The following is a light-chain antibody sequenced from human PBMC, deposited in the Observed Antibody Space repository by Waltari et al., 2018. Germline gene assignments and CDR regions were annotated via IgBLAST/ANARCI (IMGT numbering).Light chain of an antibody. CDR3: CSYAGSDTYV. CDR2: DVT. J-gene: IGLJ1*01. Sequence: ALTQPRSVSGSPGQSVAISCTGTSSDVGGYNYVSWYQQHPGKAPKIIIYDVTKRPSGVPDRFSGSTSGNTASLTISGLQAEDEADYYCCSYAGSDTYVFGTGTEVTVL. CDR1: SSDVGGYNY. V-gene: IGLV2-11*01.